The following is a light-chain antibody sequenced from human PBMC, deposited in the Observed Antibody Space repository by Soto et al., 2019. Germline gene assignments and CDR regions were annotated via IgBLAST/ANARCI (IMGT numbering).Light chain of an antibody. J-gene: IGKJ4*01. CDR3: MRARESPVS. CDR1: QSLLLSNGEKC. CDR2: LGS. V-gene: IGKV2-28*01. Sequence: ESVMTPSPRSLPVTPGEPASISCKSSQSLLLSNGEKCLDWYLKRTGQSPQLLIHLGSSRAAGVPDRCSGSGSGTDLTLRISRVEAEDVGIYYCMRARESPVSFGGGNKVALK.